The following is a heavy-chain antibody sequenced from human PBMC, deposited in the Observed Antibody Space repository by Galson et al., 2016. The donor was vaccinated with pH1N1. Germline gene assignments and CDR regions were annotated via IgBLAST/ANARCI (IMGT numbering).Heavy chain of an antibody. J-gene: IGHJ6*02. D-gene: IGHD2-2*01. CDR1: GGTFSSYG. Sequence: SVKVSCKASGGTFSSYGVSWVRQAPGQGLEWMGGISPIFDMANYAPRFQGRVTITADTSRNTAYMKLSSLRTDDPAVYFWATKFKDLVFVPAAERQTYYNYGMDVWGHGTTVIVSS. CDR2: ISPIFDMA. CDR3: ATKFKDLVFVPAAERQTYYNYGMDV. V-gene: IGHV1-69*10.